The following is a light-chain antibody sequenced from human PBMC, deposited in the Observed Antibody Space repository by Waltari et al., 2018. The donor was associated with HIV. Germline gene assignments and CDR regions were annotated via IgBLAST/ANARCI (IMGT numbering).Light chain of an antibody. CDR1: NSYLGTHA. V-gene: IGLV1-44*01. CDR2: NGD. J-gene: IGLJ2*01. Sequence: QSVLTQAPSASGTPGQTATIPCSGSNSYLGTHAVDWYQHLPGTAPKLLIYNGDQRPSGVPDRFSGSKSATSASLAISGLQSDDEATYYCASWDDSLSGQVVFGGGTKLTV. CDR3: ASWDDSLSGQVV.